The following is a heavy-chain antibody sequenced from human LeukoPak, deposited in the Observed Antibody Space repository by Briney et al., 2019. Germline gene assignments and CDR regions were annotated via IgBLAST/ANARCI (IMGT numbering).Heavy chain of an antibody. Sequence: SETLSLTCSVSGDSIIGYYWSWIRQPPGKGLEWIGYICYSGSTNYNPSLKSRVTISVDTSNNQFSLRLSSVTAADTAVYYCAREPDYVWGSYNYWGQGTLVTVSS. V-gene: IGHV4-59*01. D-gene: IGHD3-16*01. CDR1: GDSIIGYY. CDR3: AREPDYVWGSYNY. CDR2: ICYSGST. J-gene: IGHJ4*02.